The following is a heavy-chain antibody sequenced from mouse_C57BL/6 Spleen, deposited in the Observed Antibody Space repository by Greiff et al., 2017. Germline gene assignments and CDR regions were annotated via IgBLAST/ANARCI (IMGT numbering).Heavy chain of an antibody. D-gene: IGHD2-2*01. J-gene: IGHJ4*01. Sequence: VQLQQSGAELVRPGASVKLSCTASGFNIKDDYMHWVKQRPEQGLEWIGWLDPENGDTEYASKFPGKATITADTSSNTAYLQLSSLTSEDTAVYYCTSLGGYDGRDYYAMDDWGQGTSVTVSS. CDR2: LDPENGDT. V-gene: IGHV14-4*01. CDR1: GFNIKDDY. CDR3: TSLGGYDGRDYYAMDD.